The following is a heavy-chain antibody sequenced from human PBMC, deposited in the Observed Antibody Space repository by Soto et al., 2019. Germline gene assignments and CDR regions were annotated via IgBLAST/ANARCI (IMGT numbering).Heavy chain of an antibody. CDR2: ISWNSGSI. V-gene: IGHV3-9*01. CDR3: AKSVSVVATIPRFDY. CDR1: GFTFDDYA. J-gene: IGHJ4*02. D-gene: IGHD5-12*01. Sequence: GGSLRLSCAASGFTFDDYAMHWVRQAPGKGLEWVSGISWNSGSIGYADSVKGRFTISRDNAKNSLYLQMNSLRAEDTALYYCAKSVSVVATIPRFDYWGQGTLVTVSS.